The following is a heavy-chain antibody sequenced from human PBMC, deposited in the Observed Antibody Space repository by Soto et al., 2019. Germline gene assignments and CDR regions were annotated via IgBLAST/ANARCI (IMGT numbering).Heavy chain of an antibody. Sequence: GGSLRLSCAASGFTFSSYAMHWVRQAPGKGLEWVAVISYDGSNKYYADSVKGRFTISRDNSKNTLYLQMNSLRAEDTAVYYCARDHRVIHDFWSGYYFDYYYYYGMDVWGQGTTVTVSS. CDR3: ARDHRVIHDFWSGYYFDYYYYYGMDV. V-gene: IGHV3-30-3*01. CDR2: ISYDGSNK. D-gene: IGHD3-3*01. CDR1: GFTFSSYA. J-gene: IGHJ6*02.